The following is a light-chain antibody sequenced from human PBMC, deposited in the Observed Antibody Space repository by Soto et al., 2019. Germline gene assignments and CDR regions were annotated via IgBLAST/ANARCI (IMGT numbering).Light chain of an antibody. CDR1: SNDVGGYNY. CDR3: SSYTTSNTRQIV. Sequence: QSVLTQPASVSGSPGQSITISCTGTSNDVGGYNYVSWYQHDPGKAPKPITYDVTNRPSGVSNPFSGSKSGNTASLTISGLQPEDDADYYCSSYTTSNTRQIVFGTGTKVTVL. J-gene: IGLJ1*01. V-gene: IGLV2-14*03. CDR2: DVT.